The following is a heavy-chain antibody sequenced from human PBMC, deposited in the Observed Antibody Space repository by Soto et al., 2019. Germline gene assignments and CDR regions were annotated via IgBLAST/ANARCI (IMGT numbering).Heavy chain of an antibody. CDR1: GYSFTSYW. V-gene: IGHV5-51*01. D-gene: IGHD2-8*01. Sequence: PGESLKISCKGSGYSFTSYWIGWVRQMPGKGLEWMGIIYPGDSDTRYSPSFQGQVTISADKSISTAYLQWSSLKASDTAMYYCARQCMVADYYYYYMDVWGKGTTVTVSS. CDR2: IYPGDSDT. J-gene: IGHJ6*03. CDR3: ARQCMVADYYYYYMDV.